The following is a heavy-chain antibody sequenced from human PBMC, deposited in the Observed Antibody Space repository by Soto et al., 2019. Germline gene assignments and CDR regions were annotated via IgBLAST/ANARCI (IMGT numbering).Heavy chain of an antibody. J-gene: IGHJ3*02. Sequence: QLQLQESGSGLVKPSQTLSLTCAVSGGYISGGYYSWRWIRRPPGKGLEWIGFIYNSGSTYYNSSLKSRVTIAVDRSKNHFFLNLTSLTAADTAVYYCATYRKFFQIWGQGTKVTVSS. CDR1: GGYISGGYYS. CDR3: ATYRKFFQI. V-gene: IGHV4-30-2*01. CDR2: IYNSGST.